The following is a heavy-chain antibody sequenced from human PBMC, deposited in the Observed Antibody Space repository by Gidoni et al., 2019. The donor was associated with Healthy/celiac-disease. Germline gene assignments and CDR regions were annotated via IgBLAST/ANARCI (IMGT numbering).Heavy chain of an antibody. Sequence: QVQLVQSGAEVKKPGSSVKVSCKASGGTFRSYTISWVRQAPGQGLEWMGRIIPILGIANYAQKFQGRVTITADKSTSTAYMELSSLRSEDTAVYYCASASLGVASAAFDYWGQGTLVTVSS. CDR3: ASASLGVASAAFDY. D-gene: IGHD3-3*01. CDR2: IIPILGIA. V-gene: IGHV1-69*02. CDR1: GGTFRSYT. J-gene: IGHJ4*02.